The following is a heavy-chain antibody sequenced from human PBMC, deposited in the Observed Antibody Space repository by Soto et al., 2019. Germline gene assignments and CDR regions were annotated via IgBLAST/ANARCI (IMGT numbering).Heavy chain of an antibody. CDR1: GYPVTAYY. J-gene: IGHJ3*02. D-gene: IGHD3-3*01. CDR3: ARGGGVGVAGSAAFDM. CDR2: INPATGAA. Sequence: QLHLVQSGAVVKKPGASVTVSCSASGYPVTAYYMHWVRQAPGRGLEWMGGINPATGAATYTQTFQGRVTMTRDESTSTAFMELSGPTSEDTAVFYCARGGGVGVAGSAAFDMWGQGTLVTVSS. V-gene: IGHV1-2*02.